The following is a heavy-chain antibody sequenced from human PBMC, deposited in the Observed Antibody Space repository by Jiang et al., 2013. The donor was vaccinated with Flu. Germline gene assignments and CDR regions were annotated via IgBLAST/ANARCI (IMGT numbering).Heavy chain of an antibody. Sequence: QLVESGPGLVKPSETLSLTCSVSGGSFSSFYWSWIRQPPGKGLEWIGYMYNSGSTKYNPSLKSRVTISGDMSKNQFSLKLSSVTAADSALYFCARHGLSSGYYGIDYWGQGTLVTVSS. J-gene: IGHJ4*02. V-gene: IGHV4-59*08. D-gene: IGHD6-19*01. CDR3: ARHGLSSGYYGIDY. CDR1: GGSFSSFY. CDR2: MYNSGST.